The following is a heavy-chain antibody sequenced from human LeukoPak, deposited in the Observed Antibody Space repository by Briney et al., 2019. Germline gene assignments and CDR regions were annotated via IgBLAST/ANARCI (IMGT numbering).Heavy chain of an antibody. J-gene: IGHJ3*02. Sequence: PGGSLRLSCAASGFTFSSYWMSWVRQAPGKGLEWVANIKQDGSEKYYVDSVKGRFTISRDNAKNSLYLQLNSLRAEDTAVYYCANGRREAATHAFDIWGQGTMVTVSS. CDR1: GFTFSSYW. V-gene: IGHV3-7*01. CDR2: IKQDGSEK. D-gene: IGHD2-15*01. CDR3: ANGRREAATHAFDI.